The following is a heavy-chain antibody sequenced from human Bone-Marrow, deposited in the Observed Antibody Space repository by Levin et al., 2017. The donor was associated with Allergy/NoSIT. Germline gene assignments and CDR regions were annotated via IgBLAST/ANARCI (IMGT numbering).Heavy chain of an antibody. CDR3: ERGEVVMDAFDI. J-gene: IGHJ3*02. V-gene: IGHV3-11*01. CDR2: IGNSGSIT. CDR1: GFTFRDYY. Sequence: GGSLRLSCAASGFTFRDYYMSWIRLAPGKGLEWVSYIGNSGSITYYADSVKGRFTISRDNAENSLYLQMNRLRAEDTADYYWERGEVVMDAFDIWGQGTRVTVSS. D-gene: IGHD2-21*01.